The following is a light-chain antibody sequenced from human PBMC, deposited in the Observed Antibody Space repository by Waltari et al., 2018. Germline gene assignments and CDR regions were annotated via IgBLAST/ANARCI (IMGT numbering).Light chain of an antibody. J-gene: IGLJ1*01. V-gene: IGLV2-8*01. CDR1: SSDVGAYNY. CDR3: SSHGGINPFYV. CDR2: EFS. Sequence: QSALTQPPSASGSPGPSVTISCTGTSSDVGAYNYVSWYQQHPGKVHKLMIYEFSKRPSGVPDRFSGSKSGNTAFLSVSGLQAEDEADYYCSSHGGINPFYVFGSGTKVTVL.